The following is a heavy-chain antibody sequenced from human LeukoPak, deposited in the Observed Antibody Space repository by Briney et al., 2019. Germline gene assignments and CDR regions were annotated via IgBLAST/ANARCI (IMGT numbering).Heavy chain of an antibody. CDR2: INPSGST. D-gene: IGHD4-11*01. CDR1: GGSFSGYY. Sequence: SETLSLTCAVYGGSFSGYYWSWIRQPPGKGLEWIGEINPSGSTNYNPSLKSRVTISVDRSKNQFSLKLSSVTAADTAVYYCARGDTSTVTYYFDYWGQGTLVTVSS. CDR3: ARGDTSTVTYYFDY. V-gene: IGHV4-34*01. J-gene: IGHJ4*02.